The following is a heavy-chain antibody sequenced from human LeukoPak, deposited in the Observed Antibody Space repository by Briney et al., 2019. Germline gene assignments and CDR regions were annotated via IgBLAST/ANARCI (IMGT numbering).Heavy chain of an antibody. Sequence: GGSLRLSCAASGFTFSSYGMHWVRQAPGKGLEWVAFIRYDGSNKYYADSVKGRFTISRDNSKNTLYLQMNSLRAEDTAVYYCAKDKEGYCSSTSCFLFYYWGQGTPVTGSS. J-gene: IGHJ4*02. D-gene: IGHD2-2*01. CDR3: AKDKEGYCSSTSCFLFYY. CDR2: IRYDGSNK. V-gene: IGHV3-30*02. CDR1: GFTFSSYG.